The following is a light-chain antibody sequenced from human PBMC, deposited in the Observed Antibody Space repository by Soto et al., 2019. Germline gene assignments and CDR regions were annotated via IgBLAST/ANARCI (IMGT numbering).Light chain of an antibody. CDR3: CSYAGSNTFMV. CDR2: DVT. V-gene: IGLV2-11*01. CDR1: SSDVGSYNY. Sequence: QSVLTQPRSVSGSPGQSVTISCTGTSSDVGSYNYVSWYQQLPGKAPKLMIHDVTERPSGVPDRFSGSKSGNTASLTISGLQAEDEADYYCCSYAGSNTFMVFGGGTKLTGL. J-gene: IGLJ2*01.